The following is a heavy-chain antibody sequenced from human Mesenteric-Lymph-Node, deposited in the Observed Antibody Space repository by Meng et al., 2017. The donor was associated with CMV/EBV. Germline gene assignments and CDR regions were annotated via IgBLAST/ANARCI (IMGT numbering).Heavy chain of an antibody. V-gene: IGHV4-59*01. CDR3: ARDWGTTAFDI. D-gene: IGHD3-16*01. CDR1: GDSISDYY. Sequence: GSLRLSCTVSGDSISDYYWSWIRQPPGRGLEWIGYIYYSGSTNYNPSLKSRVTILVDTAKNQFSLKLSSVTAADTAVYYCARDWGTTAFDIWGQGTMVTVSS. CDR2: IYYSGST. J-gene: IGHJ3*02.